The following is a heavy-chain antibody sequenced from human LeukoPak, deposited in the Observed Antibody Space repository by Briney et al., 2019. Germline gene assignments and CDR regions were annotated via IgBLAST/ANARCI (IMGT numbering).Heavy chain of an antibody. Sequence: GGSLRLSCAASGFTFRSYSMNWVRQAPGKGLEWVSAIDPSSTYIYCADSVKGRFTISRDNAENSLYLQMNSLRAEDTAVYYCARAPAWELLDAFDIWGQGTMVTVSS. CDR1: GFTFRSYS. J-gene: IGHJ3*02. CDR3: ARAPAWELLDAFDI. CDR2: IDPSSTYI. V-gene: IGHV3-21*01. D-gene: IGHD1-26*01.